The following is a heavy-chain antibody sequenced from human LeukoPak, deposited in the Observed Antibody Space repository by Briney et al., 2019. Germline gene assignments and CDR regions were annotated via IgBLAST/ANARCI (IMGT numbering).Heavy chain of an antibody. V-gene: IGHV4-31*03. CDR2: IYYSGST. D-gene: IGHD3-10*01. J-gene: IGHJ6*02. Sequence: SQTLSLTCTVSGGSISSGGYYWSWIRQHPGKGLEWIGYIYYSGSTYYNPSLKSRVTISVDTSKNQFSLKLSSVTAADTAVYYCARYMVRGVYYDGMDGLGQGTTVTVSS. CDR3: ARYMVRGVYYDGMDG. CDR1: GGSISSGGYY.